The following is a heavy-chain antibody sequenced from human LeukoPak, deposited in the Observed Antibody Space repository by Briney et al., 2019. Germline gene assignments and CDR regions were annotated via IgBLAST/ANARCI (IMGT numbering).Heavy chain of an antibody. V-gene: IGHV1-2*02. J-gene: IGHJ6*02. D-gene: IGHD3-22*01. CDR3: ARVELAYYDSSGYYSYYYGMDV. CDR2: INPNSGGT. CDR1: GYTFTGYY. Sequence: ASVKVSCKASGYTFTGYYMHWVRQAPGQGLEWMGWINPNSGGTNYAQKFQGRVTMTRDTSISTAYMELSRLRSDDTAVYYRARVELAYYDSSGYYSYYYGMDVWGQGTTVTVSS.